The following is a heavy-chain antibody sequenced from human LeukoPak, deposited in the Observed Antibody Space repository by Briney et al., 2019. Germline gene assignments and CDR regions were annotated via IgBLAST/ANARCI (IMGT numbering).Heavy chain of an antibody. CDR2: ISGSGATT. J-gene: IGHJ4*02. V-gene: IGHV3-23*01. CDR1: GFTFSSCA. CDR3: AKDQSRVGASDPFDY. D-gene: IGHD1-26*01. Sequence: GGSLRLSCAASGFTFSSCAMTWVRQAPGKGLEWVSSISGSGATTYYADSVKGRFTISRDNSNNAVYLQMNSLRAEDTAVYYCAKDQSRVGASDPFDYWGQGMQVGVSS.